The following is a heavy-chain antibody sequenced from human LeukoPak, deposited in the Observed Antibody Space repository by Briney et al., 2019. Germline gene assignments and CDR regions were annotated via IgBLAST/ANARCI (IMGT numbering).Heavy chain of an antibody. Sequence: SETLSLTCTVSGGSISSYYWGWIRQPPGKGLEWIGYIYYSGSTNYNPSLKSRVTISVDTSKNQFSLKLSSVTAADTAVYYCARGESYGDYFGAFDIWGQGTMVTVSS. D-gene: IGHD4-17*01. J-gene: IGHJ3*02. V-gene: IGHV4-59*01. CDR3: ARGESYGDYFGAFDI. CDR1: GGSISSYY. CDR2: IYYSGST.